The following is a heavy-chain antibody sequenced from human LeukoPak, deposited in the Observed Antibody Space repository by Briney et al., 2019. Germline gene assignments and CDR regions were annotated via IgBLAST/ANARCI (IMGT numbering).Heavy chain of an antibody. J-gene: IGHJ5*02. CDR2: IKQDGSEK. CDR1: GVTFSNFW. CDR3: ARGWFDP. V-gene: IGHV3-7*01. Sequence: GGSLRLSCVVSGVTFSNFWMSWVRQAPGKGLEWVANIKQDGSEKYYVDSVKGRFTISRDNAKNSLYLQMNSLRAEDTAVYYCARGWFDPWGQGTLVTVSS.